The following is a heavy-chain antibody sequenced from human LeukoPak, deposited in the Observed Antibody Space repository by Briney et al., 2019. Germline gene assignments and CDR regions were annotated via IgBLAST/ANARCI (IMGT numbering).Heavy chain of an antibody. CDR3: ASRRGSRFDY. D-gene: IGHD3-10*01. Sequence: NPSETLSLTCTVSGGSISSGGYYWSWIRQHPGKGLEWIGYIYYSGSTYYNPSLKSRVTISVDTSKNQFSLKLSSATAADTAVYYCASRRGSRFDYWGQGTLVTVSS. J-gene: IGHJ4*02. CDR1: GGSISSGGYY. V-gene: IGHV4-31*03. CDR2: IYYSGST.